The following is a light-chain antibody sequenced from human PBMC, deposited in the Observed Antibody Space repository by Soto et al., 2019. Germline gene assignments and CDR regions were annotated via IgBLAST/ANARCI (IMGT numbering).Light chain of an antibody. CDR2: GAS. J-gene: IGKJ1*01. Sequence: EIVMTQSPATLSVSPGERATLSCRASQTVYNNLASYQQKPGQAPRLLIYGASTRATGIPARFSGSGSGTEFTLTISSLQSEDFAVYYCHQYNNWWTFGQGTKVDIK. CDR1: QTVYNN. V-gene: IGKV3-15*01. CDR3: HQYNNWWT.